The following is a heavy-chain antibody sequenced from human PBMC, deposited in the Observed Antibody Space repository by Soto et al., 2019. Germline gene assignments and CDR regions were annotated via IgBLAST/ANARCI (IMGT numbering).Heavy chain of an antibody. CDR3: ARDSGSYCSGGSCPNWFDP. Sequence: ASVKVSCKASGYTFTSYGISWVRQAPGQGLEWMGWISAYNGNTNYAQKLQGRVTMTTDTSTSTAYMELRSLRSDDTAVYYCARDSGSYCSGGSCPNWFDPWGQGTLVTVSS. CDR1: GYTFTSYG. V-gene: IGHV1-18*01. J-gene: IGHJ5*02. D-gene: IGHD2-15*01. CDR2: ISAYNGNT.